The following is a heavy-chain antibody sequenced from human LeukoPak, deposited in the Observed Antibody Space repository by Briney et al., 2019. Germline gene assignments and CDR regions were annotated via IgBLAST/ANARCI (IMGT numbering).Heavy chain of an antibody. D-gene: IGHD5-18*01. CDR1: GFTFSSYS. CDR3: ARDPDGYRQGHHFDY. V-gene: IGHV3-66*01. Sequence: GGSLRLSCAASGFTFSSYSMSWVRQAPGKGLEWVSVIYSGGSTYYADSVKGRFTISRDNSKNTLYLQMNSLKAEDTAVYYCARDPDGYRQGHHFDYWGQGTLATVSS. CDR2: IYSGGST. J-gene: IGHJ4*02.